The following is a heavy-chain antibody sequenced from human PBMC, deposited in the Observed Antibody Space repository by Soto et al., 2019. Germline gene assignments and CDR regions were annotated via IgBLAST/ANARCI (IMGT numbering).Heavy chain of an antibody. V-gene: IGHV1-69*06. CDR2: IIPIFGTA. CDR1: GGTFSSYA. D-gene: IGHD1-7*01. Sequence: QVQLVQSGAEVKKPGSSVKVSCKASGGTFSSYAISWVRQAPGQGLEWMGGIIPIFGTANYAQKFQGRVTITADKSTSTAYMELSSLRSEDTAVHYCARVRVAEETGTCRGTYYFDYWGQGTLVTVSS. CDR3: ARVRVAEETGTCRGTYYFDY. J-gene: IGHJ4*02.